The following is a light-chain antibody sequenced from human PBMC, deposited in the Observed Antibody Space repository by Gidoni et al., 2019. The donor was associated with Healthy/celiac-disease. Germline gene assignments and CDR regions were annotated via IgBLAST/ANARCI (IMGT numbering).Light chain of an antibody. CDR1: QSVLYSSNNKNY. CDR2: WAS. V-gene: IGKV4-1*01. J-gene: IGKJ1*01. Sequence: DIVMTQSPDSLAWSLGERATINCKSSQSVLYSSNNKNYLAWYQQKPGQPPKLLIYWASTRESGVPDRFSGSGSGTDFTLTISSLQAEDVAVYYCQQYYSTLGTFGQGTKVEIK. CDR3: QQYYSTLGT.